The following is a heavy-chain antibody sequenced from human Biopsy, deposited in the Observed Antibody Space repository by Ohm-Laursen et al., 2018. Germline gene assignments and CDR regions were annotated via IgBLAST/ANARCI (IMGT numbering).Heavy chain of an antibody. Sequence: GTLSLTCAVNGESSSGYFWNWIRQPPGKGLEWIGEINQSGSTKYNPSLKRRATLSADSSNSQFSLRLTSVTAADTSIYYCARGSGYFKLDVWGQGTTVTVSS. D-gene: IGHD5-12*01. J-gene: IGHJ6*02. CDR3: ARGSGYFKLDV. CDR2: INQSGST. V-gene: IGHV4-34*01. CDR1: GESSSGYF.